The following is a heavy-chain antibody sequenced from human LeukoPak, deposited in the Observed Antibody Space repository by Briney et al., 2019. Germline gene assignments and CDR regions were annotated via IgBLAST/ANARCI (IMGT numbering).Heavy chain of an antibody. CDR3: ARHTTMVNYYYYYGMDV. D-gene: IGHD5-18*01. V-gene: IGHV5-51*01. CDR2: IYPGDSET. Sequence: GESLKISCKGSGYSFSTYWTAWVRQMPGKGLQWMGLIYPGDSETRYRQSFQGQFTISADKSINTAYLQWSSLRASDTAMYYCARHTTMVNYYYYYGMDVWGQGTTVTVSS. CDR1: GYSFSTYW. J-gene: IGHJ6*02.